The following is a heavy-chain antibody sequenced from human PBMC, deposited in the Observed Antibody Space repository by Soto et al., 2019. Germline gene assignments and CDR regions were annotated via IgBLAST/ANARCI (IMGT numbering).Heavy chain of an antibody. D-gene: IGHD3-22*01. J-gene: IGHJ6*02. CDR1: GGTFSSYT. V-gene: IGHV1-69*04. Sequence: ASVKVSCKASGGTFSSYTISWVRQAPGQGLEWMGRIIPILGIVNYAQKFQGRVTIIADKSTSTAYMELSSLRSEDTAVYYCARDDYYDSSGYNLGYYNAMDVWGQGTKVTVSS. CDR3: ARDDYYDSSGYNLGYYNAMDV. CDR2: IIPILGIV.